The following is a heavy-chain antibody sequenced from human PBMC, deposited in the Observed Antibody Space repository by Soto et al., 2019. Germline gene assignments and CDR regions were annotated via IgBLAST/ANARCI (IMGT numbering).Heavy chain of an antibody. Sequence: ETLSLTCTVSGGSINSYYWSWIRQPAGKGLEWIGRIYTSGSTNYNPSLKSRVTMSVDTSKNRFSLKLSSVTAADTAVYYCARGIYSKVGATIWFDPWGQGTLVTVSS. V-gene: IGHV4-4*07. CDR2: IYTSGST. CDR1: GGSINSYY. CDR3: ARGIYSKVGATIWFDP. D-gene: IGHD1-26*01. J-gene: IGHJ5*02.